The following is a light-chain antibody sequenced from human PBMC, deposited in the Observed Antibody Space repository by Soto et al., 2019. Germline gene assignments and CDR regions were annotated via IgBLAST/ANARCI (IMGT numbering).Light chain of an antibody. J-gene: IGLJ1*01. CDR2: EVS. CDR3: SSYTTSSTPV. V-gene: IGLV2-14*01. Sequence: QSVLTQPASVSGSPGQSITISCTGTSSDVGGYKYVSWYQQHPGKAPKLMIYEVSNRPSGVSNRFFGSKSGNTASLTISGLQAEDEADYYCSSYTTSSTPVFGTGTKVTVL. CDR1: SSDVGGYKY.